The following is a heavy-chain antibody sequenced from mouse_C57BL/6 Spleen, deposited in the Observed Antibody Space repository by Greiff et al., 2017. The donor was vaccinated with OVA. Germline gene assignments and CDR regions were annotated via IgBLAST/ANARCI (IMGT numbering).Heavy chain of an antibody. CDR3: ARFFCDYDVGFAY. CDR1: GYTFTSYW. D-gene: IGHD2-4*01. V-gene: IGHV1-7*01. Sequence: VQLQQSGAELAKPGASVKLSCKASGYTFTSYWMHWVKQRPGQGLEWIGYINPSSGYTKYNQKFKDKATLTADKSSSTAYMQLSSLTYEDSAVYYCARFFCDYDVGFAYWGQGTLVTVSA. J-gene: IGHJ3*01. CDR2: INPSSGYT.